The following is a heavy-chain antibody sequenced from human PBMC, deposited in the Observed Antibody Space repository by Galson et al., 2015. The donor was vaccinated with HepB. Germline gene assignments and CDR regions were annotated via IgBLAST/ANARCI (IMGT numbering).Heavy chain of an antibody. CDR1: GFTFSSCA. Sequence: SLRLSCAASGFTFSSCAMHWVRQAPGKGLEWVAFISYDGSNKYYADSVKGRFTISRDNSKNTLYLQMNSLRAEDTAVYNCARSYDFWSGYLGGWGQGTLVTVSS. CDR2: ISYDGSNK. J-gene: IGHJ4*02. CDR3: ARSYDFWSGYLGG. V-gene: IGHV3-30-3*01. D-gene: IGHD3-3*01.